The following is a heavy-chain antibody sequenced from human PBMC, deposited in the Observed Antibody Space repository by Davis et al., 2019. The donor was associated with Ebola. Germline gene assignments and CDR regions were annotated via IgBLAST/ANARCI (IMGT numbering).Heavy chain of an antibody. V-gene: IGHV1-2*04. J-gene: IGHJ4*02. Sequence: AASVKVSCKASGYTFTGHYMHWVRQAPGQGLEWMGWINPNSGGTNYAQKFQGWVTMTRDTSISTAYMELSRLRSDDTAVYYCARGRRIRDGYNLAFDYWGQGTLVTVSS. CDR2: INPNSGGT. CDR1: GYTFTGHY. D-gene: IGHD5-24*01. CDR3: ARGRRIRDGYNLAFDY.